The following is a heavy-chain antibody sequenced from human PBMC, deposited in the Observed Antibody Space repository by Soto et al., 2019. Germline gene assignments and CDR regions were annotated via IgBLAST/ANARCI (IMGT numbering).Heavy chain of an antibody. CDR3: AKDLFSGGSYPNWFDP. Sequence: QVHLVESGGGVVQPGKSLRLSCEASGFSFRSYGLHWVRQAPGKGLEWIGLISYDGSNQFYADSVRGRFTISRDNSNNTLYLQMTSLRVEDTAVYYCAKDLFSGGSYPNWFDPWCHGTLVTVSS. D-gene: IGHD1-26*01. CDR1: GFSFRSYG. CDR2: ISYDGSNQ. V-gene: IGHV3-30*18. J-gene: IGHJ5*02.